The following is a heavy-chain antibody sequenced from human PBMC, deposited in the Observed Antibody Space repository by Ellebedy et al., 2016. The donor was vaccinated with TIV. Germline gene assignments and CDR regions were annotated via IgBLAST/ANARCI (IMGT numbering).Heavy chain of an antibody. Sequence: MPGGSLRLSCAVYGGSFSGYYWSWIRQPPGKGLEWIGEINHSGSTNYNPSLKSRVTISVDTSKNQFSLKLSSVTAADTAVYYCARARKRYYYGSGTQSYGMDVWGQGTTVTVSS. V-gene: IGHV4-34*01. D-gene: IGHD3-10*01. J-gene: IGHJ6*02. CDR3: ARARKRYYYGSGTQSYGMDV. CDR1: GGSFSGYY. CDR2: INHSGST.